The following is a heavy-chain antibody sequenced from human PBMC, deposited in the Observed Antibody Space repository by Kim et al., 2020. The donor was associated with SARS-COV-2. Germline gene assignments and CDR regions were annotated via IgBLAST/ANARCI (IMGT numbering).Heavy chain of an antibody. CDR3: AKDRGGYYYYGMDI. CDR1: GFTFSSYA. CDR2: ISGSGGST. D-gene: IGHD5-12*01. J-gene: IGHJ6*02. V-gene: IGHV3-23*01. Sequence: GGSLRLSCAASGFTFSSYAMSWVRQAPGKGLEWVSAISGSGGSTYYADSVKGRFTISRDNSKNTLYLQMNSLRAEDTAVYYGAKDRGGYYYYGMDIWGQGTTVTVSS.